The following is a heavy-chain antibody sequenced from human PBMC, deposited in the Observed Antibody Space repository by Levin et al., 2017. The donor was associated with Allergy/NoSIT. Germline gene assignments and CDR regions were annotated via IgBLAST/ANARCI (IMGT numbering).Heavy chain of an antibody. J-gene: IGHJ4*02. CDR2: ISWNSGSI. Sequence: GGSLRLSCAASGFTFDDYAMHWVRQAPGKGLEWVSGISWNSGSIGYADSVKGRFTISRDNAKNSLYLQMNSLRAEDTALYYCAKDLQWLVLPTQGSFDYWGQGTLVTVSS. V-gene: IGHV3-9*01. CDR1: GFTFDDYA. CDR3: AKDLQWLVLPTQGSFDY. D-gene: IGHD6-19*01.